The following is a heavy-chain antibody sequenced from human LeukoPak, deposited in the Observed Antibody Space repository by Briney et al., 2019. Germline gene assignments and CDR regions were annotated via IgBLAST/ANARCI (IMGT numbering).Heavy chain of an antibody. CDR3: TREKQSVSDY. CDR1: GGSISSYY. V-gene: IGHV4-59*01. D-gene: IGHD3-3*01. J-gene: IGHJ4*02. CDR2: IYFSGST. Sequence: SETLSLTCTVSGGSISSYYWSWIRQPPGKGLEWIGYIYFSGSTNYNPSLKSRVTISVDTSKSQFSLKLSSVTAADTAVYYCTREKQSVSDYWGQGILVTVSS.